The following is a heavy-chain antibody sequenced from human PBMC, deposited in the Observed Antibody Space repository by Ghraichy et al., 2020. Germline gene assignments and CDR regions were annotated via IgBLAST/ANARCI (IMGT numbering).Heavy chain of an antibody. J-gene: IGHJ4*02. D-gene: IGHD3-3*01. CDR1: NGSFSGHY. CDR3: ARGRDYYDFWGGYYSGDY. CDR2: INDSGST. Sequence: ESLNISCAVYNGSFSGHYWSWIRQPPGKGLEWIGEINDSGSTNYNPSLKSRVTMSVDTSKRQFSLNLSSVTAADTAVYYCARGRDYYDFWGGYYSGDYWGQGDLVIVSS. V-gene: IGHV4-34*01.